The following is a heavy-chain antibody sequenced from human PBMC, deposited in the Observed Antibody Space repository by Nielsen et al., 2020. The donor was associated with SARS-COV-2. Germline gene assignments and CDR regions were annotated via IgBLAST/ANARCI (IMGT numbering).Heavy chain of an antibody. J-gene: IGHJ4*02. V-gene: IGHV3-11*05. CDR2: ISSSSSYT. D-gene: IGHD3-10*01. CDR1: GFTFSDYY. CDR3: ARGGYGSGRPY. Sequence: GESLKISCAASGFTFSDYYMSWIRQAPGKGLEWVSYISSSSSYTNYADSVKGRFTISRDNAKNSLYLQMNSLRAEDTAVYYCARGGYGSGRPYWGQGTLVTVSS.